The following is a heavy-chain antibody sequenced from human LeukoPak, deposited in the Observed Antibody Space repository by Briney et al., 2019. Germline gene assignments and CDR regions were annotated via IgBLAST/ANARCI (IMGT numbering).Heavy chain of an antibody. J-gene: IGHJ6*02. CDR3: ARQPTYIAAAPYYYGMDV. V-gene: IGHV4-59*08. Sequence: SETLSLTCTVSGGSIINSYWSWIRQPPGKGLEWIGYIYYSGSTNYNPSLKSRVTISVDTSKNQFSLKLSSVTAADTAVYYCARQPTYIAAAPYYYGMDVWGQGTTVTVSS. CDR1: GGSIINSY. CDR2: IYYSGST. D-gene: IGHD6-13*01.